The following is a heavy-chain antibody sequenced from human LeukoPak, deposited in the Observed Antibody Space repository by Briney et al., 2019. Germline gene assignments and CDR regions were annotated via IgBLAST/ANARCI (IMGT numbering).Heavy chain of an antibody. V-gene: IGHV1-69*05. Sequence: GSSVKVSCKASGGTFSSYAISWVRQAPGQGLEWMGGIIPIFGTANYAQKFQGRVTIITDESTSTAYMELSSLRSEDTAVYYCARGQGSYYDLNWFDPWGQGTLVTVSS. J-gene: IGHJ5*02. D-gene: IGHD3-10*01. CDR1: GGTFSSYA. CDR3: ARGQGSYYDLNWFDP. CDR2: IIPIFGTA.